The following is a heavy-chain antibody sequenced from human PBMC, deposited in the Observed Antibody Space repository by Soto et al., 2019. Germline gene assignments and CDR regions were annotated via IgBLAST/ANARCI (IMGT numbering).Heavy chain of an antibody. D-gene: IGHD3-10*01. CDR2: IYYSGST. CDR3: ARVPIFTMVRGVIISLPYYYGMDV. CDR1: GGSISSYY. Sequence: SETLSLTCTVSGGSISSYYWSWIRQPPGKGLEWIGYIYYSGSTYYNPSLKSRVTMSVDTSRNQLLLQLNSVTAADTAVYYCARVPIFTMVRGVIISLPYYYGMDVWGQGTTVTVSS. J-gene: IGHJ6*02. V-gene: IGHV4-59*01.